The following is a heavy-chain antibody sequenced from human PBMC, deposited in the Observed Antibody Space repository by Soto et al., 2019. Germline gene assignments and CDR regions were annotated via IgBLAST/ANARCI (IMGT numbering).Heavy chain of an antibody. J-gene: IGHJ6*02. Sequence: SETLSLTCTVSGDSISSNSHYWGWIRQPPGKGLESIANIYYDGNTYHNPSLKSRVTISLDTSKNQFSLRLNSVTAADTAVYYCARQANHDGSGSYYEGSLPVYYYGMEVWGQGTTVTVCS. CDR1: GDSISSNSHY. V-gene: IGHV4-39*01. CDR2: IYYDGNT. D-gene: IGHD3-10*01. CDR3: ARQANHDGSGSYYEGSLPVYYYGMEV.